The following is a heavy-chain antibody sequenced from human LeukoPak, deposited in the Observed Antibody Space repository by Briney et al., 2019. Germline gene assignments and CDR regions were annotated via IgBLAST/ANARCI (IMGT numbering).Heavy chain of an antibody. J-gene: IGHJ3*02. Sequence: GGSLRLSCAASGFTFSSYAMHWVRQAPGKGLEWVAVISYDGSNKYYADSVKGRFTISRDNSKNTLYLQMNSLRAEDTAVYYCARDNGNYSSSWYSAFDIWGQGTMVTVSS. D-gene: IGHD6-13*01. CDR3: ARDNGNYSSSWYSAFDI. CDR2: ISYDGSNK. V-gene: IGHV3-30-3*01. CDR1: GFTFSSYA.